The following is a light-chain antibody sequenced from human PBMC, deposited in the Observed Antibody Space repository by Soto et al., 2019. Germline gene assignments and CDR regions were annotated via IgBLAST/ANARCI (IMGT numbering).Light chain of an antibody. J-gene: IGKJ1*01. CDR2: GAS. CDR3: QQYGSSPPT. CDR1: QSISRS. Sequence: EIVLTQSPAILSLSPGERATLSCRASQSISRSLAWYQQKPGQAPRLLISGASSRATGTPDRFSGSGSGTDFTLTINRLEPEDFALYYCQQYGSSPPTFGQGTKVDIK. V-gene: IGKV3-20*01.